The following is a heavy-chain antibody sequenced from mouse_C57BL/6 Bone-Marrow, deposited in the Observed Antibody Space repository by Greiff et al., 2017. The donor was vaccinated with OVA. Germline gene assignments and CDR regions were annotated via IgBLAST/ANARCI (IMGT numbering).Heavy chain of an antibody. V-gene: IGHV5-16*01. CDR2: INYDGSST. J-gene: IGHJ1*03. CDR1: GFTLSDYY. Sequence: EVHLVESEGGLVQPGSSMKLSCTASGFTLSDYYMAWVRQVPEKGLEWVANINYDGSSTYYLDSLKSRFIISRDNAKNILYLQMSSLKSEDTATYYCARVEEGYYYGSSLYFDVWGTGTTVTVSS. D-gene: IGHD1-1*01. CDR3: ARVEEGYYYGSSLYFDV.